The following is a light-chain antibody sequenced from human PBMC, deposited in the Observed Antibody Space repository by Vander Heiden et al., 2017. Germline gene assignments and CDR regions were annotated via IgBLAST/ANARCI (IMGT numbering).Light chain of an antibody. CDR3: QQYNSTPAIT. CDR2: WAS. J-gene: IGKJ4*01. V-gene: IGKV4-1*01. CDR1: QSVLYSSNNKNY. Sequence: DIVVTQSPYSLAVSLGERATINCRSSQSVLYSSNNKNYLAWYQQKPGQPPKLLIYWASTRESGVPDRFRGSGCGTEFTLAISSRQAEDVAVYYCQQYNSTPAITFGGGTKVEIK.